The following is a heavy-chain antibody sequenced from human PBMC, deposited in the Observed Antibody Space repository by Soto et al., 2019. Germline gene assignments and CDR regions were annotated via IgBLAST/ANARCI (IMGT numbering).Heavy chain of an antibody. CDR1: GVSVRSYT. J-gene: IGHJ4*02. V-gene: IGHV4-4*07. D-gene: IGHD2-21*02. CDR2: VFSSVSA. CDR3: ARDGMTTGDT. Sequence: SETLSLTCIVSGVSVRSYTWRWVRQPADKGLEWIGRVFSSVSATYNPSLKSRVSISMDTPENRISLKLDSVTAADAGVYFCARDGMTTGDTWGPGTLVTVSS.